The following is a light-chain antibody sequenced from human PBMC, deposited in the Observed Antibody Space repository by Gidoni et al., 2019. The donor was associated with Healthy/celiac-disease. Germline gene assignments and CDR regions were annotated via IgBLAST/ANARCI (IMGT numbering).Light chain of an antibody. V-gene: IGLV2-11*01. CDR1: SRDVGGYNY. CDR3: CSYAGSYTHYV. J-gene: IGLJ1*01. CDR2: DVS. Sequence: QSALTHPRSVSGSPGQSVTISCTGTSRDVGGYNYVSWYQQHPGKAPKLMIYDVSKRPSGVPDRFSGSKSGNTASLTISGLQAEDEADYYCCSYAGSYTHYVFGTGTKVTVL.